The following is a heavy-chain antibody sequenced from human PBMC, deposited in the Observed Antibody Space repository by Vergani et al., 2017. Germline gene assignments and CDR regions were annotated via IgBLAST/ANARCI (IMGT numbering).Heavy chain of an antibody. CDR2: ISGSGGST. CDR3: AKDATGGWFGELNPMDV. D-gene: IGHD3-10*01. Sequence: EVQLLESGGGLVQPGGSLRLSCEASGFSFSSYAMSWVRQAPGKGLEWVSAISGSGGSTYYADSVKGRFTISRDNSKNTLYLQMNSLRAEDTAVYYCAKDATGGWFGELNPMDVWGKGTTVTVSS. CDR1: GFSFSSYA. V-gene: IGHV3-23*01. J-gene: IGHJ6*03.